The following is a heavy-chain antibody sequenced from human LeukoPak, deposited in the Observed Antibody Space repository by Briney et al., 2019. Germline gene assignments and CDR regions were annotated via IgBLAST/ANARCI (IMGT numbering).Heavy chain of an antibody. CDR2: ISAYNGNT. V-gene: IGHV1-18*01. CDR3: ARTLDKDSSSAPYYYYMDV. J-gene: IGHJ6*03. D-gene: IGHD6-13*01. CDR1: GYTFTSYG. Sequence: GASVKVSCKASGYTFTSYGISWVRQAPGQGLEWMGWISAYNGNTNYAQKLQGRVTMTTDTSTSTAYIELRSLRSDDTAVYYCARTLDKDSSSAPYYYYMDVWGKGTTVTVSS.